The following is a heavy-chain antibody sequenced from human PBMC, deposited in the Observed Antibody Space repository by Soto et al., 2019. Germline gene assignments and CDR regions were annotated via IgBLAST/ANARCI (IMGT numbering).Heavy chain of an antibody. J-gene: IGHJ5*02. CDR3: ARDSGSP. Sequence: QVQLVQSGAEVKKPGASVKISCKASGYTFTSYSLHWVRQAPGQRLEWMGWINPGNRNIKYSQKFQGRITITRDTSASTAYMELSSLRSEDTAVYYCARDSGSPWGPGTLVTVSS. V-gene: IGHV1-3*01. CDR2: INPGNRNI. D-gene: IGHD3-10*01. CDR1: GYTFTSYS.